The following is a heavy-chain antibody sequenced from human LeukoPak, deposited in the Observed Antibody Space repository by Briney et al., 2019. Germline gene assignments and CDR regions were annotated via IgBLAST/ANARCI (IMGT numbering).Heavy chain of an antibody. CDR1: GYTFTSYG. Sequence: GASVKVSCKASGYTFTSYGISWVRQAPGQGLEWMGWISAYNGNTNYAQKLQGRVTMTTDTSTSTAYMELRSLRSDDTAVYYCARDKPLVWFGELFWFDPWGQGTLVTVSP. V-gene: IGHV1-18*01. D-gene: IGHD3-10*01. J-gene: IGHJ5*02. CDR2: ISAYNGNT. CDR3: ARDKPLVWFGELFWFDP.